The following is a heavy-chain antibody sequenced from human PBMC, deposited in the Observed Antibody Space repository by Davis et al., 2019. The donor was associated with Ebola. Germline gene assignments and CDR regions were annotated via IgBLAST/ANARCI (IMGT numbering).Heavy chain of an antibody. CDR3: ARRRLWFGENFDY. CDR2: IYHSGST. Sequence: MPSDTLSLTCAVPGGSIRSGGYSWSWIRQPPGKGLEWIGYIYHSGSTYYNPSLKSRVTISVDRSKNQFSLKLSSVTAADTAVYYCARRRLWFGENFDYWGQGTLVTVSS. J-gene: IGHJ4*02. V-gene: IGHV4-30-2*01. CDR1: GGSIRSGGYS. D-gene: IGHD3-10*01.